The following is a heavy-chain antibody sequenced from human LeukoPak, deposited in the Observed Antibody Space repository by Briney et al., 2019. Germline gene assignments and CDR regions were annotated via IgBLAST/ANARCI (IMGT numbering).Heavy chain of an antibody. CDR1: GGSISSGDYY. CDR3: AXTTYDFWSGXXGXXXYMD. Sequence: SETLSLTCTVSGGSISSGDYYWSWTRQPPGKGLEWIGYIYYSGSTYYNPSRKSRVTISVDTSKNPFSLKLISVPAADTAVYYCAXTTYDFWSGXXGXXXYMD. D-gene: IGHD3-3*01. J-gene: IGHJ6*03. CDR2: IYYSGST. V-gene: IGHV4-30-4*08.